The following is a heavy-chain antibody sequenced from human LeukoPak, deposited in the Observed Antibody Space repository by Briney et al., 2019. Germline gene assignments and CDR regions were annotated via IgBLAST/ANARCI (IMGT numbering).Heavy chain of an antibody. D-gene: IGHD2-2*02. CDR1: GYTFTSYG. CDR2: ISAYNGNT. J-gene: IGHJ5*02. Sequence: ASVKVSCKASGYTFTSYGISWVRQAPGQGLEWMGWISAYNGNTNYAQKLQGRVTMTTDTSTSTAYMELRSLRSDDTAVYYCVLDIVVVPAAIQNWFDPWGQGTLVTVSS. V-gene: IGHV1-18*01. CDR3: VLDIVVVPAAIQNWFDP.